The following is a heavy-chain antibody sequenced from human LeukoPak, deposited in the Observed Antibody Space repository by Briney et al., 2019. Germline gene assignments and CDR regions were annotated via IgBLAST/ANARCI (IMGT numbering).Heavy chain of an antibody. CDR3: AKGKPRLTYDSRFHYFDY. Sequence: GGSLRLSCAASGFTFSSYAMSWVRQAPGKGLEWVSAISGSGGSTYYADSVKGRFTISRDNAKNTLYLQMNSLRAEDTAVYYCAKGKPRLTYDSRFHYFDYWGQGTLVTVSS. CDR1: GFTFSSYA. CDR2: ISGSGGST. D-gene: IGHD3-22*01. V-gene: IGHV3-23*01. J-gene: IGHJ4*02.